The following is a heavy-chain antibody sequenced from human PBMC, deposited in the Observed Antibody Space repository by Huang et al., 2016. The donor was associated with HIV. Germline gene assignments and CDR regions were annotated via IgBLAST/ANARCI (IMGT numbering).Heavy chain of an antibody. CDR2: IFYSGTT. Sequence: QVRLQESGPGLVKSSQTLSLTCTVSGGSISSADYYWSWICQSPGMGRAWLGYIFYSGTTYYNSSLKSRIYLSISTSKNRFSLKLSSVTAADTAVYYCARARIWGSSSGYPRRLFDFWGQGTLVTVSS. V-gene: IGHV4-30-4*01. J-gene: IGHJ4*02. CDR1: GGSISSADYY. CDR3: ARARIWGSSSGYPRRLFDF. D-gene: IGHD3-22*01.